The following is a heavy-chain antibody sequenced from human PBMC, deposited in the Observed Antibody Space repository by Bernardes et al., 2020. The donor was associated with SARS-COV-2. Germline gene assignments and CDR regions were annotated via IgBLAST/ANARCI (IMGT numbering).Heavy chain of an antibody. D-gene: IGHD3-3*01. CDR2: IHSGGST. J-gene: IGHJ6*02. V-gene: IGHV3-66*01. CDR3: ARDMMYYDFWSGYYTSGGMDV. CDR1: GFTVSSNY. Sequence: GGSLRLSCAASGFTVSSNYMSWVRQAPGKGLEWVSVIHSGGSTYYADSVKGRFTISRDNSKNTLYLQMNSLGAEDTAVYYCARDMMYYDFWSGYYTSGGMDVWGQGTTVTVSS.